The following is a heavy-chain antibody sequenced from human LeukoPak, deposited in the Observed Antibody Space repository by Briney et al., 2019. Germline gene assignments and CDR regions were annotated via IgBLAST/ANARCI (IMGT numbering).Heavy chain of an antibody. J-gene: IGHJ4*02. D-gene: IGHD6-19*01. Sequence: GASVKVSCKSSGYTFTGYYMHWVRQAPGQGREWMGWINPNSGGTNYAQKFQGRVTMTRDTSISTAYMELSRLRSDDTAVYYCARDSSGWYIDYWGQGTLVTVSS. CDR2: INPNSGGT. CDR3: ARDSSGWYIDY. V-gene: IGHV1-2*02. CDR1: GYTFTGYY.